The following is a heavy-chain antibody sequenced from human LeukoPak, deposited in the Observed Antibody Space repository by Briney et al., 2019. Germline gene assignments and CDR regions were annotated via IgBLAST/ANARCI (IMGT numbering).Heavy chain of an antibody. J-gene: IGHJ4*02. CDR1: GVSFDDYY. CDR3: TRMTAGHDY. Sequence: SETLSLTCAVSGVSFDDYYWSWVRQTPGKGLEWIGEINHSGYTNDSPSLKSRVTLSIDTSRKQFSLNLRSVTVADTGIYYCTRMTAGHDYWGQGTLVTVSS. V-gene: IGHV4-34*01. D-gene: IGHD2-21*02. CDR2: INHSGYT.